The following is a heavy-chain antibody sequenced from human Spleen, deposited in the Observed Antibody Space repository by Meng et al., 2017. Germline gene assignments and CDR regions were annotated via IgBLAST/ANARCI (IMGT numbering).Heavy chain of an antibody. J-gene: IGHJ4*02. CDR3: ARLTGGYDHFRDF. D-gene: IGHD5-12*01. CDR2: IYPSGGT. V-gene: IGHV4-38-2*02. Sequence: GSLRLSCTVSGYSISSAYYWDWIRQPPGKGLEWIASIYPSGGTYYNPSLKSRVTISLDTSKNQFFLKLTSVTAADTAVYYCARLTGGYDHFRDFWGQGTLVTVSS. CDR1: GYSISSAYY.